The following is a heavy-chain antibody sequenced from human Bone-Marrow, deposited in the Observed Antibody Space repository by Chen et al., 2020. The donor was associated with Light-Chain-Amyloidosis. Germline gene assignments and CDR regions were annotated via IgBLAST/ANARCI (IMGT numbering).Heavy chain of an antibody. CDR2: IYYTGST. V-gene: IGHV4-61*01. Sequence: QVQLQESGPGLVKPSGTLSLTCTVAGASVSSDYHYWTWIRQPPGDRLEWIGYIYYTGSTKYNPSLESRIAISIDTSKNQFSLKVNSVTAADTAVYYCVIRDVRWHIDFWGQGALVTVSS. D-gene: IGHD6-13*01. CDR3: VIRDVRWHIDF. J-gene: IGHJ4*02. CDR1: GASVSSDYHY.